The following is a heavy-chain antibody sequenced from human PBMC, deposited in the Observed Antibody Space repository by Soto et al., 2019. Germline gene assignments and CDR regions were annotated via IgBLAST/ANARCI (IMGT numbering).Heavy chain of an antibody. CDR3: ARVPDR. J-gene: IGHJ5*02. Sequence: PSETLSLTCAVSGGSISSGGYSWSWIRQPPGKGLEWIGYIYHSGSTYYNPSLKSRVSISVDRSKNQFSLKLSSVTAADTAVYYCARVPDRWGQGTLVTVSS. V-gene: IGHV4-30-2*01. D-gene: IGHD2-2*01. CDR2: IYHSGST. CDR1: GGSISSGGYS.